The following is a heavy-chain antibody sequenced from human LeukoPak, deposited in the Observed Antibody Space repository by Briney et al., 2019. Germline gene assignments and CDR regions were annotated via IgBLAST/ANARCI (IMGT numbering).Heavy chain of an antibody. Sequence: ASVRVSCKAPGYTFTSNGISWVRQAPGQGLECVGCISAYNGNTNYAQKLQGRVTMTTDTSTSTAYLELRSLRSDDTAVYYCARDWLLTNEAFDIWGQGTMVTVSS. CDR3: ARDWLLTNEAFDI. D-gene: IGHD1-14*01. J-gene: IGHJ3*02. CDR1: GYTFTSNG. CDR2: ISAYNGNT. V-gene: IGHV1-18*01.